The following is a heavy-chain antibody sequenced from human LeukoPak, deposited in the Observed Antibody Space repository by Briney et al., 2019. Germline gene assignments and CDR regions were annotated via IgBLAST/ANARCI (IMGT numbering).Heavy chain of an antibody. CDR3: ARPAIRSDYGVARGYFDY. V-gene: IGHV5-51*01. CDR2: IYPGDSDT. Sequence: GESLKISCKGSGFSFTSYWIGWVRQMPGKGLEWMGIIYPGDSDTRYSPSFQGQVTISADKSISTAYLQWSSLKASDTAMYYCARPAIRSDYGVARGYFDYWGQGTLATVSS. J-gene: IGHJ4*02. D-gene: IGHD4-17*01. CDR1: GFSFTSYW.